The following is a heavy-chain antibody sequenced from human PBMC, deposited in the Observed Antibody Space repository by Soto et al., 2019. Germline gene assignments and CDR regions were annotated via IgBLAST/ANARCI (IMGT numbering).Heavy chain of an antibody. J-gene: IGHJ5*02. Sequence: EVQLVESGGGLVKPGGSLRLSCAASGFTFSSYSMNWVRQAPGKGLEWVSAISSSSSYIYYADSVKGRFTISSDNAKNSLYLQMNSLRADDTAGYYCAREPPAYSVRGVWDFDPWGQGTLVTVSS. CDR2: ISSSSSYI. CDR1: GFTFSSYS. D-gene: IGHD3-10*01. V-gene: IGHV3-21*01. CDR3: AREPPAYSVRGVWDFDP.